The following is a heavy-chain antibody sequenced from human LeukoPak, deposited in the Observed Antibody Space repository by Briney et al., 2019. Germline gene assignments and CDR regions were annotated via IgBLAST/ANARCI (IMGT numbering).Heavy chain of an antibody. V-gene: IGHV3-30-3*01. CDR2: ISYDGTNK. CDR1: GFTFSSYA. Sequence: GGSPRLSCAASGFTFSSYAMHWVRQAPGKGLEWVAVISYDGTNKYYADSVKGRFTISRDNSKNTLSLQMNSLRAEDTAVYYCARPFDPWGQGTLVTVSS. J-gene: IGHJ5*02. CDR3: ARPFDP.